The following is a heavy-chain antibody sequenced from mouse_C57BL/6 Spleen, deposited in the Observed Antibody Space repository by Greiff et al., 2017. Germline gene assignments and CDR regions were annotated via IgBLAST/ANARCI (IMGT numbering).Heavy chain of an antibody. CDR1: GFTFSSYA. D-gene: IGHD2-1*01. CDR2: ISDGGSYT. V-gene: IGHV5-4*01. J-gene: IGHJ2*01. Sequence: EVHLVESGGGLVKPGGSLKLSCAASGFTFSSYAMSWVRQTPEKRLEWVATISDGGSYTYYPDNVKGRFTISRDNAKNNLYLQMSHLKSEDTAMYYCAREDYYVDYWGQGTTLTVSS. CDR3: AREDYYVDY.